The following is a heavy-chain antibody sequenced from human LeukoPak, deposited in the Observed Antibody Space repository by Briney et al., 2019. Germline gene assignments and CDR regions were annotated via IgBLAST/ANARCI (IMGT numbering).Heavy chain of an antibody. J-gene: IGHJ4*02. Sequence: ETLSLTCAVYGGSFSGYYWSWIRQPPGKGLEWIGEINHSGSTNYNPSLKSRVTISVDTSKNQFSLKLSSVTAADTAVYYCARHDPTTTVVTPSTIFDYWGQGTLVTVSS. D-gene: IGHD4-23*01. CDR3: ARHDPTTTVVTPSTIFDY. CDR2: INHSGST. V-gene: IGHV4-34*01. CDR1: GGSFSGYY.